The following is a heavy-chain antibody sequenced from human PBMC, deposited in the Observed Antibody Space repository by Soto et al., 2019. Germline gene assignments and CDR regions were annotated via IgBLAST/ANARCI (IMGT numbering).Heavy chain of an antibody. CDR3: ARDSGQQLVRGVDY. D-gene: IGHD6-13*01. J-gene: IGHJ4*02. CDR1: GGSISSGDYY. V-gene: IGHV4-30-4*01. Sequence: PSETLSLTCTVSGGSISSGDYYWSWIRQPPGKGLEWIGYIYYSGSTYYDPSLKSRVTISVDTSKNQFSLKLSSVTAADTAVYSCARDSGQQLVRGVDYLGQGTLLTVSS. CDR2: IYYSGST.